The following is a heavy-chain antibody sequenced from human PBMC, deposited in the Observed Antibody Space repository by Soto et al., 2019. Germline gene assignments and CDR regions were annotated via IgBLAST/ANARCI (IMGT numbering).Heavy chain of an antibody. J-gene: IGHJ4*02. CDR2: ISTYNGNT. V-gene: IGHV1-18*01. D-gene: IGHD3-22*01. Sequence: QVQLVHSGAEVKKPGASVKVSCKASGYTFITYGVSWVRQAPGQGLDWLGWISTYNGNTRYAERLQGRVTMTTDTTTNRAYMELRNLRSDDTAVYYRARGLTDYYDASANYFLVYWGQGTMVTVSS. CDR3: ARGLTDYYDASANYFLVY. CDR1: GYTFITYG.